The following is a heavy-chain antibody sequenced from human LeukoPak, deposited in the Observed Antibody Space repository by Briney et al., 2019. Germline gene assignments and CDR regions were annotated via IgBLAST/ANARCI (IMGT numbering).Heavy chain of an antibody. CDR1: GFTLSNYA. V-gene: IGHV3-23*01. CDR2: TIGSGYNT. CDR3: AKGSGYYSRDAFDI. J-gene: IGHJ3*02. D-gene: IGHD3-22*01. Sequence: GGSLRLSCAASGFTLSNYAMSWVRQAPGKGLEWVSATIGSGYNTYYADSVKGRFAISRGSSKNTLYLQMNSLRAEDTAVYYCAKGSGYYSRDAFDIWGQGTMVTVSS.